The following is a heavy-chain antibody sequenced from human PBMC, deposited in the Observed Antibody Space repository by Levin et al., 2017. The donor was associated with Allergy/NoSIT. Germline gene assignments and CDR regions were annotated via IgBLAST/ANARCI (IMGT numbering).Heavy chain of an antibody. CDR1: GFTFSTHA. CDR3: ANDKGCCSGRCEY. Sequence: PGGSLRLSCAASGFTFSTHAMSWVRQAPGKGLEWVSTISDSGGSTYYAESVKGRFAISRDNSKNALYLQMNSLTVEDTALYYCANDKGCCSGRCEYWGQGTLVTVSS. D-gene: IGHD6-25*01. V-gene: IGHV3-23*01. CDR2: ISDSGGST. J-gene: IGHJ4*02.